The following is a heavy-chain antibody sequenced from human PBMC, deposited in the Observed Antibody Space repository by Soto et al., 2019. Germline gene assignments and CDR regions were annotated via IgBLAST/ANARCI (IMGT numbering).Heavy chain of an antibody. V-gene: IGHV3-74*01. CDR2: VVPDGSRT. J-gene: IGHJ5*02. CDR3: ARDVNAEPFDL. CDR1: GFTFSSYW. Sequence: LRLSCAGSGFTFSSYWMHWVRQVPGKGLMWVSNVVPDGSRTTYADSVKGRFTISRDNAKNMFYLQMNSLRVEDTALYYCARDVNAEPFDLWAEGTLVAVSS.